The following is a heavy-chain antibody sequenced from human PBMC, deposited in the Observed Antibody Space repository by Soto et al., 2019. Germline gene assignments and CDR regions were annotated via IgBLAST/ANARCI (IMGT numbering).Heavy chain of an antibody. V-gene: IGHV1-69*13. D-gene: IGHD3-3*01. J-gene: IGHJ6*02. Sequence: SVKVSCKASGDTFSSYAISWVRQAPGQGLEWMGGIIPIFGTANYAQKFQGRVTITADESTSTAYMELSSLRSEDTAVYYCARDSPPGAPWSGPLHGMDVWGQGTTVTVSS. CDR1: GDTFSSYA. CDR2: IIPIFGTA. CDR3: ARDSPPGAPWSGPLHGMDV.